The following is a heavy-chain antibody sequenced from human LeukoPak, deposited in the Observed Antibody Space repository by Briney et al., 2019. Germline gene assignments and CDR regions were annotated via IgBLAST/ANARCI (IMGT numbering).Heavy chain of an antibody. V-gene: IGHV1-69*13. Sequence: SVKVSCKASGGTFSSYAISWVRQAPGQGLEWMGGIIPIFGTANYAQKFQGRVTIAADESTSTAYMELSSLRSEDTAVYYCARSWDTAMVSYFDYWGQGTLVTVSS. CDR2: IIPIFGTA. CDR3: ARSWDTAMVSYFDY. CDR1: GGTFSSYA. D-gene: IGHD5-18*01. J-gene: IGHJ4*02.